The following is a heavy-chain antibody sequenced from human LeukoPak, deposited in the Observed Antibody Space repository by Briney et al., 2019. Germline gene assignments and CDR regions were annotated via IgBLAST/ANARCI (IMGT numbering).Heavy chain of an antibody. J-gene: IGHJ4*02. V-gene: IGHV3-21*01. CDR2: ISSSSSYI. D-gene: IGHD1-26*01. CDR3: ARDGRSLSYFDY. Sequence: GGSLRLSCAASGFTFSSYSMNWVRQAPGKGLEWVSSISSSSSYIYYADSVKGRITISRDNAKNSLYLQMNSLRAEDTAVYYCARDGRSLSYFDYWGQGTLVTVSS. CDR1: GFTFSSYS.